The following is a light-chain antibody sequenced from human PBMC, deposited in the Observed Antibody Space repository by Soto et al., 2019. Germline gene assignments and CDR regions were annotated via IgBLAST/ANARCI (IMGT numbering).Light chain of an antibody. CDR3: QQLDSFPLP. J-gene: IGKJ5*01. V-gene: IGKV1-12*01. CDR2: AAS. CDR1: QVIYSW. Sequence: DIQMTQYPSSVSSSVGDRITITCRASQVIYSWIAWYQQKPGGAPKLLIFAASNLQSGVPVRFSGSGSGTDFILSINSLQPEDVATYYCQQLDSFPLPFGQGGRLAIK.